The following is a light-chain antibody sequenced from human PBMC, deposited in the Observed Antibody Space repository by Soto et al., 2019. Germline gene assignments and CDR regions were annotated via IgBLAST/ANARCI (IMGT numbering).Light chain of an antibody. V-gene: IGLV2-14*01. CDR1: SSDVGRYNF. CDR2: EVN. J-gene: IGLJ3*02. CDR3: SSFSSSRSLV. Sequence: QSVLTQPASVSGSPGQSITISCTGTSSDVGRYNFVSWYLPHPGQAPKLVIYEVNNRPSGVSNRFSGSKSGNTASLTISGLRTEDEADYYCSSFSSSRSLVFGGGTTLTV.